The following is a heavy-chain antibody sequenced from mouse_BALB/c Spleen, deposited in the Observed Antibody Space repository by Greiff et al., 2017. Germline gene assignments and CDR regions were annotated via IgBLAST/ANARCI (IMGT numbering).Heavy chain of an antibody. Sequence: EVKVIESGPSLVKPSQTLSLTCSVTGDSITSGYWNWIRKFPGNKLEYMGYISYSGSTYYNPSLKSRISITRDTSKNQYYLQLNSVTTEDTATYYCASIYYDYENYAMDYWGQGTSVTVSS. CDR1: GDSITSGY. D-gene: IGHD2-4*01. V-gene: IGHV3-8*02. CDR3: ASIYYDYENYAMDY. J-gene: IGHJ4*01. CDR2: ISYSGST.